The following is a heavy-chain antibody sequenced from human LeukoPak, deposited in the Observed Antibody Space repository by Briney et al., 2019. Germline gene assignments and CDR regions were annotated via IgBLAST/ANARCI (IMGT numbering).Heavy chain of an antibody. V-gene: IGHV3-7*01. D-gene: IGHD2-21*02. CDR3: ARDGFSSAINF. J-gene: IGHJ4*02. CDR2: IKEDGSQK. Sequence: GGSLRLSCAASGFTFNTYWMSWVRQTPGKGLEWVANIKEDGSQKNYVDSVRGRFTISRDNAENSLYLQMNSLRAEDTAVYYCARDGFSSAINFWGQGTLVTVSS. CDR1: GFTFNTYW.